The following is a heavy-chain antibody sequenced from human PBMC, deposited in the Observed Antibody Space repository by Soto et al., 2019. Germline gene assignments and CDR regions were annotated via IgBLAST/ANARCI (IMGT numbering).Heavy chain of an antibody. V-gene: IGHV1-8*01. J-gene: IGHJ6*03. CDR1: GYTFTSYD. D-gene: IGHD3-10*01. CDR3: ARGGYGAGSYSFLYYMDV. CDR2: MNPNSGNT. Sequence: QVQLVQSGAEVKKPGASVKVSCTASGYTFTSYDINWVRQATGQGLEWMGWMNPNSGNTGYAQKFQGRVTITRSTSISTADMELSSLRSEDTAVYYCARGGYGAGSYSFLYYMDVWGKGTTVTVSS.